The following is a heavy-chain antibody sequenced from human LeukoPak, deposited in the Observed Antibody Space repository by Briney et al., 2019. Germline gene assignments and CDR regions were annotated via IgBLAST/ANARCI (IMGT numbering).Heavy chain of an antibody. Sequence: SETLSLTCTVSGGSINNYYWSWIRQPPGKGLEWIGYIYYSGSTNYNPTLKSRVTISVDTSKNQFSLKLSSVTAADTAVYYCARVKHIVVVTAIPSDAFDIWGQGTMVTVSS. CDR3: ARVKHIVVVTAIPSDAFDI. J-gene: IGHJ3*02. CDR1: GGSINNYY. D-gene: IGHD2-21*02. CDR2: IYYSGST. V-gene: IGHV4-59*01.